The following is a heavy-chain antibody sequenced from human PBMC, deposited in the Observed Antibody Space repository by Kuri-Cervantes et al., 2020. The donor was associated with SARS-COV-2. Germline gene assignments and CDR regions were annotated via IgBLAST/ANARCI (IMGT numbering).Heavy chain of an antibody. V-gene: IGHV1-2*04. CDR1: GYTFTGYY. J-gene: IGHJ4*02. D-gene: IGHD5-12*01. CDR3: ARPHGYGIYYFDY. Sequence: ASVKVSCKASGYTFTGYYMHWVRQAPGQGLEWMGWINPNSGDTNYAQNFQGWVTMTRDTSISTAYMELSRLRSDDTAVYYCARPHGYGIYYFDYWGQGTLVTVSS. CDR2: INPNSGDT.